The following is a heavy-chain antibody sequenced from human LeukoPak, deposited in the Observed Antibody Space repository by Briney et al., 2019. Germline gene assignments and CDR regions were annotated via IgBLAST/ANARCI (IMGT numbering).Heavy chain of an antibody. CDR3: ARGEEQWLSGYYYYYYMDV. J-gene: IGHJ6*03. Sequence: IPGGSLRLSCAASGFTFSSYSMNWVRQAPGKGLEWVSSISSSSSYIYYADSVKGRFTISRDNAKNSLYLQMNSLRAEDTAVYYCARGEEQWLSGYYYYYYMDVWGKGTTVTVSS. V-gene: IGHV3-21*01. D-gene: IGHD6-19*01. CDR1: GFTFSSYS. CDR2: ISSSSSYI.